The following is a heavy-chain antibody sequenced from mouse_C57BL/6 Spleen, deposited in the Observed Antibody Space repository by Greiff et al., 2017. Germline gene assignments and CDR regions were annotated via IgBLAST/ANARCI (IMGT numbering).Heavy chain of an antibody. CDR3: DRHEDYGGDSGAMDY. D-gene: IGHD1-1*02. CDR2: FYPGGGSI. Sequence: VQLQQSGAELVKPGASVKLSCKASGYTFTEYTIHWVKQRPGQGLEWIGRFYPGGGSIKYNEKFKDKATLTADKSSSIFYMKLSRLTSQDSAVYFCDRHEDYGGDSGAMDYWGQGTSVTVSS. J-gene: IGHJ4*01. CDR1: GYTFTEYT. V-gene: IGHV1-62-2*01.